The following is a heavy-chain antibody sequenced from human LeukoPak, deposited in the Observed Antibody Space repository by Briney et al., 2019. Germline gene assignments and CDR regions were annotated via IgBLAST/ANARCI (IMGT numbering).Heavy chain of an antibody. CDR3: ARFSSGSGANHEFDY. Sequence: NPSETLSLTCTVSGGSISSYYWSWIRQPPGKGLEWIGYIYYSGSTNYNPSLKSRVTISVDTSKNQFSLKLSSVTAADTAVYYCARFSSGSGANHEFDYWGQGTLVTVSS. J-gene: IGHJ4*02. CDR2: IYYSGST. D-gene: IGHD6-19*01. V-gene: IGHV4-59*01. CDR1: GGSISSYY.